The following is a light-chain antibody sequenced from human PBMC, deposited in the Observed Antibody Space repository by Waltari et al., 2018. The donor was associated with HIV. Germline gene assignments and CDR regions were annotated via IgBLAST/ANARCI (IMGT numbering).Light chain of an antibody. CDR2: DDS. CDR3: QVWEPTSDHVV. CDR1: NIGMKT. J-gene: IGLJ2*01. V-gene: IGLV3-21*03. Sequence: SYVLTQETSVSVAPGKTARIPCVGNNIGMKTVHWYQRKPGQAPVRVMYDDSNRPSGIPERFSGSNSGNTATLTINRVEVGDEADYYCQVWEPTSDHVVFGGGSRLIVL.